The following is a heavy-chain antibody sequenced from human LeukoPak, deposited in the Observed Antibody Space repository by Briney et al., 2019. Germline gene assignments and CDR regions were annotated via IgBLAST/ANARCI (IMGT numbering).Heavy chain of an antibody. J-gene: IGHJ3*02. CDR3: ARRKSSANYYVEAFDI. CDR2: IYPDDSDI. D-gene: IGHD1-26*01. V-gene: IGHV5-51*01. Sequence: GESLKISCKGSGYSFTSYWIGWVRQMPGKGLERMGIIYPDDSDIKYSPSFQGQVTISVDVSINTAYLYWSSLKASDTAMYYCARRKSSANYYVEAFDIWGQGTMVTVSS. CDR1: GYSFTSYW.